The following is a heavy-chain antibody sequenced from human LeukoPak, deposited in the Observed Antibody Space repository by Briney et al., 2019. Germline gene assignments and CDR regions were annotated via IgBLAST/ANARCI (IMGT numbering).Heavy chain of an antibody. CDR3: AKVPTGEMATPIDY. Sequence: GGSLRLSCAASGFTFSSYGMSWVRQAPGKGLEGVSAISGSGGSTYYADSVKGRFTISRDNSKNTLYLQMNSLRAEDTAVYYCAKVPTGEMATPIDYWGQGTLVTVSS. CDR1: GFTFSSYG. J-gene: IGHJ4*02. CDR2: ISGSGGST. V-gene: IGHV3-23*01. D-gene: IGHD5-24*01.